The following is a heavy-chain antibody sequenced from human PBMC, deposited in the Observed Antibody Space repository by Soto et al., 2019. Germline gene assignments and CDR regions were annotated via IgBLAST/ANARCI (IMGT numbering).Heavy chain of an antibody. J-gene: IGHJ6*02. V-gene: IGHV1-58*01. CDR1: GFTFTSSA. CDR3: AAAPGVYYYYGMDV. Sequence: SVKVSCKASGFTFTSSAVQWVRQARGQRLEWIGWIVVGSGNTNYAQKFQERVTITRDMSTSTAYMELSSLRSEDTAVYYCAAAPGVYYYYGMDVWGQGTTVTVSS. D-gene: IGHD3-10*01. CDR2: IVVGSGNT.